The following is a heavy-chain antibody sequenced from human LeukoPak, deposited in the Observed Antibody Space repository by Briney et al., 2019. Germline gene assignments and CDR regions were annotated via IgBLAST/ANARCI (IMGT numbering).Heavy chain of an antibody. D-gene: IGHD5-18*01. Sequence: SETLSLTCAVYGGSFSGYYWSWIRQPPGKGLEWIGEINHSGSANYSPSLKSRGTISVDTSKNQFSLKVNSMTAADTAVYYCAKGLGYSYLHRFDPWGQGTLVTVSS. CDR3: AKGLGYSYLHRFDP. V-gene: IGHV4-34*01. J-gene: IGHJ5*02. CDR2: INHSGSA. CDR1: GGSFSGYY.